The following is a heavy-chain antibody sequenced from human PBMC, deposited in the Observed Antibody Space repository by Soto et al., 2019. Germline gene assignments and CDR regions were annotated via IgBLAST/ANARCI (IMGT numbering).Heavy chain of an antibody. V-gene: IGHV1-69*13. CDR1: GGTFSSYA. CDR2: IIPIFGTA. D-gene: IGHD3-3*01. J-gene: IGHJ4*02. Sequence: SVKVSCKASGGTFSSYAISWVRQAPGQGLEWMGGIIPIFGTANYAQKFQGRVTITADESTSTAYMELSSLRSEDTAVYYCARGYFWSGYYTLYFDYWGQGTLVTVSS. CDR3: ARGYFWSGYYTLYFDY.